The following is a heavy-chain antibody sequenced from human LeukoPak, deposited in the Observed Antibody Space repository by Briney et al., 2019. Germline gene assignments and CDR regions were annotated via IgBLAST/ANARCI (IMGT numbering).Heavy chain of an antibody. J-gene: IGHJ4*02. D-gene: IGHD6-13*01. V-gene: IGHV3-23*01. CDR1: GFTFSSYA. Sequence: PGGSLRLSCAASGFTFSSYAMSWVRQAPGEGLEWVSGISGSGGSTCYADSVKGRFTISRDNSRNTPHRQMDSPRAEATAVVYGAILTGFSSGWYEVNYWGQGTLVTVSS. CDR2: ISGSGGST. CDR3: AILTGFSSGWYEVNY.